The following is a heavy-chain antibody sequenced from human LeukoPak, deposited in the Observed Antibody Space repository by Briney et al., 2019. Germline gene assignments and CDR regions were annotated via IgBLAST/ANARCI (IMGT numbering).Heavy chain of an antibody. V-gene: IGHV3-48*01. CDR3: ARARVYGSGFRGNNRPYYFDY. Sequence: GGSLRLSCAASGFTFSSYSMNWVRQAPGKGLEWVSSISSSSSTIYYADSVKGRFTISRDNAKNSLYLQMNSLRAEDTAVYYCARARVYGSGFRGNNRPYYFDYWGQGTLVTVSS. D-gene: IGHD3-10*01. CDR1: GFTFSSYS. J-gene: IGHJ4*02. CDR2: ISSSSSTI.